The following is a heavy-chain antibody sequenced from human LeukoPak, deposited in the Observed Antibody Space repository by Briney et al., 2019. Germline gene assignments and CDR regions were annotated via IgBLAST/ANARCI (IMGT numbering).Heavy chain of an antibody. CDR3: ARTRTIVGATTYFDY. Sequence: GESLKISCKGSGYSFTNYWIGWVRQMPGKGLEWMGIIYPGDSDTRYSPSFQGQVTISADKSISTAYLQWSSLKASDTAMYYCARTRTIVGATTYFDYWGQGTLVTVSS. J-gene: IGHJ4*02. CDR2: IYPGDSDT. D-gene: IGHD1-26*01. CDR1: GYSFTNYW. V-gene: IGHV5-51*01.